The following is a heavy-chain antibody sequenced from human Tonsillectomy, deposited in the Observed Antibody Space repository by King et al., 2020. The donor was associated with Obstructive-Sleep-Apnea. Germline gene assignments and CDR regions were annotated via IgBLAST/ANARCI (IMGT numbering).Heavy chain of an antibody. CDR2: ISFDGDNK. D-gene: IGHD3-22*01. CDR1: GFTFTNYG. CDR3: AKYENSGGRAWYPLDY. Sequence: VQLVESGGGVVQPGRSLRLSCAASGFTFTNYGMHWVRQAPGKGLEWGAVISFDGDNKFYTDSLQGRFIISRDNSKNTRYLQMNSLRVEDTGMYFCAKYENSGGRAWYPLDYWGQGILVTVSS. V-gene: IGHV3-30*18. J-gene: IGHJ4*02.